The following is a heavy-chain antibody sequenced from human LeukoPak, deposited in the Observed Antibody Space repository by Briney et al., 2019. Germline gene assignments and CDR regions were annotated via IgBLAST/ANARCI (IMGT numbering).Heavy chain of an antibody. J-gene: IGHJ4*02. CDR2: IYSGGST. CDR1: GFTVSSNY. D-gene: IGHD1-26*01. CDR3: ARDWDSSYYFDY. V-gene: IGHV3-66*02. Sequence: PGGPLRLSCAASGFTVSSNYMSWARQAPGKGLDWVSVIYSGGSTYYADSVKGRFTISRDNSKNTLYLQMNSLRAEDTAVYYCARDWDSSYYFDYWGQGTLVTVSS.